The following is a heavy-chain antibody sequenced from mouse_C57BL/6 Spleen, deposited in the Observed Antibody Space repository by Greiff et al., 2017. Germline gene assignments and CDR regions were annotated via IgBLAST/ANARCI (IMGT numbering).Heavy chain of an antibody. J-gene: IGHJ4*01. Sequence: VQLQQPGAELVKPGASVKLSCKASGYTFTSYWMHWVKQRPGQGLEWIGMIHPNSGSTNYNEKFKSKATLTVDKSSSTAYMQLSSLTSEDSAVYYGARRAYDYDPYYARDYWGQGTSVTVSS. CDR3: ARRAYDYDPYYARDY. CDR1: GYTFTSYW. CDR2: IHPNSGST. V-gene: IGHV1-64*01. D-gene: IGHD2-4*01.